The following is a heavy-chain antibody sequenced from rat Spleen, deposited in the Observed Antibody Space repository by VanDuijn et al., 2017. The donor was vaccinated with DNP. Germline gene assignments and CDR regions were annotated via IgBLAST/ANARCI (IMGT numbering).Heavy chain of an antibody. D-gene: IGHD1-11*01. CDR2: ISYNGSNT. CDR1: GFTFSDYY. Sequence: EVQLVESGGGLVRPGRSLKLSCAVSGFTFSDYYMAWVRQAPAKGLEWVAPISYNGSNTYYRDSVKGRFSISRDNAKSTLYLQMDSLRSEDTATYYCARHLYGGYTLFDYWGQGVMVTVSS. V-gene: IGHV5-7*01. CDR3: ARHLYGGYTLFDY. J-gene: IGHJ2*01.